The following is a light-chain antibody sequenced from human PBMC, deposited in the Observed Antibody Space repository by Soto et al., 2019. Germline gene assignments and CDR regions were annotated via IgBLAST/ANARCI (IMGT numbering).Light chain of an antibody. Sequence: EIVLTQSPGTLSLSPGERATLSCRASQSVSSSYLAWYQQKPGQAPRLLIYGASSRATRIPDRFSGSGSGTDFTLTISRLEPEDFAVYYCQQYGSSRFTFGPGTKVDIK. CDR2: GAS. V-gene: IGKV3-20*01. J-gene: IGKJ3*01. CDR3: QQYGSSRFT. CDR1: QSVSSSY.